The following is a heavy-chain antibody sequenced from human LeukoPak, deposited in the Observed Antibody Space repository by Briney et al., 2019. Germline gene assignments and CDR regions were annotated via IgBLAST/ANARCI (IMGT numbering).Heavy chain of an antibody. Sequence: SETLSLTCTVSGGSISSSSYYWGWIRQPPGKGLGWIGSIYYSGSTYYNPSLKSRVTISVDTSKNQFSLKLSSVTAADTAVYYCARGSGYSYGLFDYWGQGTLVTVSS. CDR3: ARGSGYSYGLFDY. V-gene: IGHV4-39*01. D-gene: IGHD5-18*01. CDR2: IYYSGST. CDR1: GGSISSSSYY. J-gene: IGHJ4*02.